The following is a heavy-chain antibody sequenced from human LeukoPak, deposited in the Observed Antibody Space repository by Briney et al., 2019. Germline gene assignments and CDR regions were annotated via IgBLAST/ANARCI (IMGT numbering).Heavy chain of an antibody. J-gene: IGHJ4*02. V-gene: IGHV1-69*04. CDR2: IIPILGIA. D-gene: IGHD3-10*01. CDR1: GGTFSSYA. Sequence: GASVKVSCKASGGTFSSYAISWVRQAPGQGLEWMGRIIPILGIANYAQKFQGRVTITADKSTSTAYMELSSLRSEDTAVYYCARARGVATSYYFDYWGQGTLVTVSS. CDR3: ARARGVATSYYFDY.